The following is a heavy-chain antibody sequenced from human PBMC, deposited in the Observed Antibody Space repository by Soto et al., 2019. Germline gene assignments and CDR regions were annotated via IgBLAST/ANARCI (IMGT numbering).Heavy chain of an antibody. CDR2: IYSGGST. CDR3: ARGLIAAAGTDDP. D-gene: IGHD6-13*01. J-gene: IGHJ5*02. Sequence: EVQLVESGGGLIQPGGSLRLSCAASGFTVSSNYMSWVRQAPGKGLEWVSVIYSGGSTYYADSVKGRFTISRDNSKNTVYLQMNSLRAEDTAVYYCARGLIAAAGTDDPWGQGTLVTVSS. CDR1: GFTVSSNY. V-gene: IGHV3-53*01.